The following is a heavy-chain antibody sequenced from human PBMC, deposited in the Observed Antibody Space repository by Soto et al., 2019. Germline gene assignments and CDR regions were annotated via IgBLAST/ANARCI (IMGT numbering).Heavy chain of an antibody. Sequence: SVKVSCKASGGTFSSYASSWVRQAPGQGLEWMGGIIPIFGTANYAQKFQGRVTITADESTSTAYMELSSLRSEDTAVYYCATSIPRIAEAHQVRWGQGTLVPVSP. J-gene: IGHJ4*02. D-gene: IGHD6-13*01. CDR3: ATSIPRIAEAHQVR. V-gene: IGHV1-69*13. CDR1: GGTFSSYA. CDR2: IIPIFGTA.